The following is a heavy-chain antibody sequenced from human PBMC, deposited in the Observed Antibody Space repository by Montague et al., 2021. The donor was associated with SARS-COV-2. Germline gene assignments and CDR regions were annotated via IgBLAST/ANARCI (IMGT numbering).Heavy chain of an antibody. CDR2: INHGGST. D-gene: IGHD3-10*01. J-gene: IGHJ6*03. CDR1: GGSFSTYS. CDR3: ARLRDGVVPSPILGVGPYYSYYYMDV. V-gene: IGHV4-34*01. Sequence: SETLSLICAVHGGSFSTYSWNWIRQPPGKGLEWIGEINHGGSTKYSPSLKSRLTISADTSKNQFSLKLTSVAAADTAVYYCARLRDGVVPSPILGVGPYYSYYYMDVWGRGTTVTVSS.